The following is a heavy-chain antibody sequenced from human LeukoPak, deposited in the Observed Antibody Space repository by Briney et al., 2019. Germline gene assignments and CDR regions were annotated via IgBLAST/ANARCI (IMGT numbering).Heavy chain of an antibody. Sequence: SEALSLTCTVSGVSISSYYWSWIRQPPGKGLEWIGEINHSGSTNYNPSLKSRVTISVDTSKNQFSLKLSSVTAADTAVYYCARGQYKDCSSTSCYLDWFDPWGQGTLVAVSS. D-gene: IGHD2-2*01. CDR2: INHSGST. V-gene: IGHV4-34*01. CDR1: GVSISSYY. J-gene: IGHJ5*02. CDR3: ARGQYKDCSSTSCYLDWFDP.